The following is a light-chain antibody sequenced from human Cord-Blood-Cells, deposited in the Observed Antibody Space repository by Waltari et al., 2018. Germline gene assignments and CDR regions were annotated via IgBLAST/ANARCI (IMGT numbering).Light chain of an antibody. CDR1: QRISSW. CDR2: DAT. V-gene: IGKV1-5*01. J-gene: IGKJ4*01. Sequence: DIQMTQSPSTLSASVGERVTITCRASQRISSWLAWYQQKPGKAHKLLIYDATSLESGVPSRFSRSGSGTEFTLTISSLQPEDFAIYYYQQYNSPSLTFGGGAKVAIK. CDR3: QQYNSPSLT.